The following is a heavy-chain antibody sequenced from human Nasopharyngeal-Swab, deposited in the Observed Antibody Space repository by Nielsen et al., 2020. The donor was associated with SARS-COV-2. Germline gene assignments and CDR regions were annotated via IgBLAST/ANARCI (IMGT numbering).Heavy chain of an antibody. CDR3: ARVCSGGSCYLDAFDI. V-gene: IGHV1-46*01. CDR2: INPSGGST. D-gene: IGHD2-15*01. Sequence: ASVKVSCKASGYTFTSYGISWVRQAPGQGLEWMGIINPSGGSTTYAQKFQGRVTMTRDTSTSTVYMELSSLRSEDTAVYYCARVCSGGSCYLDAFDIWGQGTMVTVSS. J-gene: IGHJ3*02. CDR1: GYTFTSYG.